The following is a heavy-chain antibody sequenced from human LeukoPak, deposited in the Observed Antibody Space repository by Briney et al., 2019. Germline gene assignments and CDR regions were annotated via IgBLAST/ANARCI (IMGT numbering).Heavy chain of an antibody. V-gene: IGHV3-7*03. CDR2: IKEDGREK. CDR3: ARGANWYVSH. D-gene: IGHD1-1*01. J-gene: IGHJ4*02. Sequence: GGSLRLSRACYGFTFSGYWMSCVRQAPGKGLEGVANIKEDGREKNYVDSLKGRFTISRDNAKNSLYLQMNSLRAEDTAVYYCARGANWYVSHWGQGTLVTVSS. CDR1: GFTFSGYW.